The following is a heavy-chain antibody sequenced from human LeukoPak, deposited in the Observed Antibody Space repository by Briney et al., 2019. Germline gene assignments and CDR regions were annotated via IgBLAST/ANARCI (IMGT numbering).Heavy chain of an antibody. CDR2: IYHSGST. J-gene: IGHJ5*02. D-gene: IGHD3-16*01. CDR3: ASGEGDEAPGWFDP. V-gene: IGHV4-4*02. Sequence: KPSETLSLTCAASGGSISSSNWWSWVRQPPGKGLEWIGEIYHSGSTNYNPSLKSRVTISVDKSKNQFSLKLSSVTAADTAVYYCASGEGDEAPGWFDPWGQGTLVTVSS. CDR1: GGSISSSNW.